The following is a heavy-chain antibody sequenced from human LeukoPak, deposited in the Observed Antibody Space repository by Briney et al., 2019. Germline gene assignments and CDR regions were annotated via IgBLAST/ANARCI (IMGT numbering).Heavy chain of an antibody. CDR3: AGHQNDLDAFDI. V-gene: IGHV4-39*01. J-gene: IGHJ3*02. D-gene: IGHD2/OR15-2a*01. CDR1: GGSISSSSYY. CDR2: IYYSGST. Sequence: SETLSLTCTVSGGSISSSSYYWGWIRQPPGQGLEWIGSIYYSGSTYYNPSLKSRVTISVDTSKNQFSLKLSSVTAADTAVYYCAGHQNDLDAFDIWGQGTMVTVSS.